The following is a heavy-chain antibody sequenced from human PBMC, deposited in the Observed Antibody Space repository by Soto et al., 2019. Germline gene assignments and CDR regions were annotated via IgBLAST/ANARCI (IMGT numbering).Heavy chain of an antibody. V-gene: IGHV4-31*03. J-gene: IGHJ4*02. CDR1: GGSISSGGYY. Sequence: SETLSLTCTVSGGSISSGGYYWSWIRQHPGKGLEWIGYIYYSGSTYYNPSLKSRVTISVDTSKNQFPLKLSSVTAADTAVYYCARHVPDRTTYYFDYWGQGTLVTVSS. CDR2: IYYSGST. CDR3: ARHVPDRTTYYFDY. D-gene: IGHD1-7*01.